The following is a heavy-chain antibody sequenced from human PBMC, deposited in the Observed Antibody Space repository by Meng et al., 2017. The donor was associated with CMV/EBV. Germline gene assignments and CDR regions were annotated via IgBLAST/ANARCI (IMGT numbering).Heavy chain of an antibody. J-gene: IGHJ6*02. D-gene: IGHD3-10*01. CDR2: INEDGSAT. CDR1: GFIFSNYW. V-gene: IGHV3-74*01. Sequence: GGSLRLSCATSGFIFSNYWIHWVRQAPGKGLNWVARINEDGSATTYADSVRGRFFVSRDNAKNTADLQMNTVSAEDTAVYYCATLYSGSYYYYYYYYGMDVWGQGTTVTVSS. CDR3: ATLYSGSYYYYYYYYGMDV.